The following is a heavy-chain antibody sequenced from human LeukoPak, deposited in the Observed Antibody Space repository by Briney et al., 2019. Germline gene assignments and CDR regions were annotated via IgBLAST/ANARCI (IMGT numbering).Heavy chain of an antibody. CDR1: GGTFSSYA. V-gene: IGHV1-69*05. D-gene: IGHD7-27*01. CDR2: IIPIFGTA. CDR3: ARGAYELGIGNWYFDL. J-gene: IGHJ2*01. Sequence: GASVKVSCKASGGTFSSYAISWVRQAPGQGLEWMGGIIPIFGTANYAQKFQGRVTITTDESTSTAYMELSSLRSEDTAVYYCARGAYELGIGNWYFDLWGRGTLVTVSS.